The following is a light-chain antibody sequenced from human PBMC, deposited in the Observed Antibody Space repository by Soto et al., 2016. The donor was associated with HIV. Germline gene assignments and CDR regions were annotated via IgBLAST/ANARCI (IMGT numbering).Light chain of an antibody. J-gene: IGKJ2*01. CDR1: QSISTY. V-gene: IGKV1-39*01. CDR2: AAS. Sequence: DIQMTQYPSSLSASVGDKVTITCRASQSISTYLNWYQQKPGKAPKLLIYAASNLQSGVPSRFSGSGSGKDFTLTINSLRPEDFAIYHCQQSFRSVMYTFGLGDQAGDQT. CDR3: QQSFRSVMYT.